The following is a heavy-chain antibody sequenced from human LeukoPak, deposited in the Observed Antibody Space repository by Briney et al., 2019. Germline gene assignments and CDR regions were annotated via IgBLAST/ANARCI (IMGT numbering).Heavy chain of an antibody. CDR2: ISYDGSNK. D-gene: IGHD5-18*01. Sequence: GGSLRLSCAASGFTFSSYAMHWVRQAPGKGVEWVAVISYDGSNKYYADSVKGRFTISRDNSKNTLYLQMNSLRAEDTAVYYCARERADTAMVTRRVFDYWGQGTLVTVSS. CDR1: GFTFSSYA. J-gene: IGHJ4*02. V-gene: IGHV3-30-3*01. CDR3: ARERADTAMVTRRVFDY.